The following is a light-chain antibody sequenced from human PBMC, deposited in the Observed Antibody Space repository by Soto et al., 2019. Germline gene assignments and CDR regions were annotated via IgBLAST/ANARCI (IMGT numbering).Light chain of an antibody. V-gene: IGKV3-15*01. Sequence: EIVMTQSPGTLSVSPGEGATLFCRASQSVRTKLAWYQQRAGQAPRLLMYGASTRATGIPDRFSGSGSGTEFTLTISSLQSEDFAVYYCQQYNSWPPITFGHGTRLEIK. J-gene: IGKJ5*01. CDR2: GAS. CDR3: QQYNSWPPIT. CDR1: QSVRTK.